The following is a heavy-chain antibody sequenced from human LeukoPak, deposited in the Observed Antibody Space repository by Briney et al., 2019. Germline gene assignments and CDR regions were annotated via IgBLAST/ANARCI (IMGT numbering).Heavy chain of an antibody. D-gene: IGHD3-3*01. J-gene: IGHJ6*03. CDR2: IFYDGSS. CDR1: GGSISGSSNY. V-gene: IGHV4-39*07. CDR3: ARDAQDSNDDFWSGSLFYGSRNYYYYMDV. Sequence: SETLSLTCNVSGGSISGSSNYWGWIRQPPGKGLDWIGIIFYDGSSRYNPSLKSRVTMSVDTSKNQFSLKLSSVTAADTAVYYCARDAQDSNDDFWSGSLFYGSRNYYYYMDVWGKGTTVTVSS.